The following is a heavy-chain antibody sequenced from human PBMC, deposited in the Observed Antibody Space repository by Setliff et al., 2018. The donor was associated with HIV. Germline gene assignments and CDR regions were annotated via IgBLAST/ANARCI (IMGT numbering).Heavy chain of an antibody. D-gene: IGHD5-18*01. Sequence: ASVKVSCKASGYTLTDHFLHWVRQAPGQGLEWVGYISGYNGNTKYAQNVQGRVTMTTDTSTSTAYMELRSLRYDDTAVYYCARDPRSGYDSDTAMVTVYYYYMDVWGKGTTVTVSS. CDR1: GYTLTDHF. CDR2: ISGYNGNT. V-gene: IGHV1-18*04. CDR3: ARDPRSGYDSDTAMVTVYYYYMDV. J-gene: IGHJ6*03.